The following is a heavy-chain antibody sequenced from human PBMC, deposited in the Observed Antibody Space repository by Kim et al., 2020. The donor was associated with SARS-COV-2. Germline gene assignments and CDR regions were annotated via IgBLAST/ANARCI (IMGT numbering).Heavy chain of an antibody. CDR2: ITSSGYTI. V-gene: IGHV3-48*03. J-gene: IGHJ6*02. D-gene: IGHD2-2*01. Sequence: GGSLRLSCAASGFTFSSYEMNWVRQAPGKGLEWVSYITSSGYTIYYADSVKGRFTISRDNAKNSLYLQMNSLRAEDTAVYYCARLNPSIVVVPAARSYGMHVWGQGTTVTVSS. CDR1: GFTFSSYE. CDR3: ARLNPSIVVVPAARSYGMHV.